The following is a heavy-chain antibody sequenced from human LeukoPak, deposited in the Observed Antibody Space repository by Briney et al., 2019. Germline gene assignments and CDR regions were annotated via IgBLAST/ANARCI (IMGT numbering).Heavy chain of an antibody. CDR3: ARGSSYGPSDY. Sequence: GASVKVSCKASGYTLTSYGISWVRQAPGQGLEWMGWISAYNGHTNYAQKLQGRVTMTTDTSTGTAYMELRSLRSDDTAVYYCARGSSYGPSDYWGQGTLVTVSS. J-gene: IGHJ4*02. V-gene: IGHV1-18*01. D-gene: IGHD4-17*01. CDR2: ISAYNGHT. CDR1: GYTLTSYG.